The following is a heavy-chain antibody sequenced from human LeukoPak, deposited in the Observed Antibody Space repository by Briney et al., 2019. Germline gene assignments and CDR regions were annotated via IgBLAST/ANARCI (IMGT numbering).Heavy chain of an antibody. J-gene: IGHJ4*02. CDR2: INHSGST. CDR1: GGSFSGYY. Sequence: SETLSLTCAVYGGSFSGYYWSWIRQPPGKGLEWIGEINHSGSTNYNPSLKSRVTISVDTSKNQFSLKLSSVTAADTAVYYCARLLAGFWGKYYFDYWGQGTLVTVSS. CDR3: ARLLAGFWGKYYFDY. D-gene: IGHD3-16*01. V-gene: IGHV4-34*01.